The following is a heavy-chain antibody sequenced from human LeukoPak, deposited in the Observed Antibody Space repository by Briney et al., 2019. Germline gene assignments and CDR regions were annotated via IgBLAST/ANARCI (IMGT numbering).Heavy chain of an antibody. CDR1: GFTFDGYG. CDR2: INWNGGST. D-gene: IGHD6-13*01. CDR3: ARVIAAAGPPYYFYYMDV. V-gene: IGHV3-20*01. J-gene: IGHJ6*03. Sequence: GGSLRLSCAASGFTFDGYGMTWVRQGPGKGLEWVSGINWNGGSTVYADSVKGRFTISRDNAKNSLYLQQNSLRAEDTALYHCARVIAAAGPPYYFYYMDVWGKGTTVTISS.